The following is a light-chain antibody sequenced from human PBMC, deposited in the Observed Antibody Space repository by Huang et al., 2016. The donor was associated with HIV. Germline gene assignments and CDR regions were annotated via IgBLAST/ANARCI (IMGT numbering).Light chain of an antibody. CDR2: GAS. V-gene: IGKV3-15*01. Sequence: ERVMTQSPATLSMSPVERATLSCRASQSVSSNLAWYQQKPGQAPRLLIYGASTRATCIPARFSGSVSGTEFTLTISSLQSEDSAVYYCQQYNKWPPVTFGQGTRLEIK. J-gene: IGKJ5*01. CDR1: QSVSSN. CDR3: QQYNKWPPVT.